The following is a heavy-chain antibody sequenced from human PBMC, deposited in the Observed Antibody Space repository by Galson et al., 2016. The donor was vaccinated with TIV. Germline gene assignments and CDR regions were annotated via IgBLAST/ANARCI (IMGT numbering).Heavy chain of an antibody. CDR3: ARDPNGDWIGAFDF. J-gene: IGHJ3*01. Sequence: SLRLSCAASGFTFSKYAMIWVRQAPGKGLEWVSAVHAGGGGASYSDSVKGRFTISRDNSRNTLFLQMSSLTVEDTAVYFCARDPNGDWIGAFDFWGPGNNGHRLF. CDR1: GFTFSKYA. D-gene: IGHD4-17*01. CDR2: VHAGGGGA. V-gene: IGHV3-23*01.